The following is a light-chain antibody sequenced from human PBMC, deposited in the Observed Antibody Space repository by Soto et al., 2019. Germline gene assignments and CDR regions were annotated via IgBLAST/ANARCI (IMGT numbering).Light chain of an antibody. V-gene: IGKV3-20*01. CDR2: GAS. Sequence: EVVLTQAPGTLSLSAGERATVFCRSSERVASNYLAWYQQKPGQAPRLLIYGASSRATGIPDRFSGSGSGTDFTLTISRLEPEDFAVFYCQQYGGSPWTFGQGTKVDIK. CDR1: ERVASNY. J-gene: IGKJ1*01. CDR3: QQYGGSPWT.